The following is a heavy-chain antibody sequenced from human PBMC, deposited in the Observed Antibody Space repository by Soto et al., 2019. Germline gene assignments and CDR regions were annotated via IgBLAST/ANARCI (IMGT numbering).Heavy chain of an antibody. V-gene: IGHV1-18*01. D-gene: IGHD6-6*01. CDR1: GYTFTTYG. CDR2: ISTYNGNT. Sequence: QVQLVQSGAEVKKPGASVKVSCKASGYTFTTYGISWVRQAPGQGLEWMGRISTYNGNTKYAQNLQGRVTMTTDTSTSTAYMELRSLRSDDTAVYYCARDPQYSTSSQVFDSWGQGTLVTVSS. CDR3: ARDPQYSTSSQVFDS. J-gene: IGHJ4*02.